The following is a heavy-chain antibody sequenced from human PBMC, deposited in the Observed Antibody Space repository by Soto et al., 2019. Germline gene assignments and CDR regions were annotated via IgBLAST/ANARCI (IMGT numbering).Heavy chain of an antibody. J-gene: IGHJ4*02. CDR2: IVIGSDYT. CDR1: VFTFSDYY. Sequence: GWSLRLSCASSVFTFSDYYMTWVRQAPGKGLEWVSYIVIGSDYTNYADSVKGRFTISRDNAKNSLYLEMNSLRVEDTAVYYCARLRASSWYLGGYLDYWGQGTLVTVSS. D-gene: IGHD6-13*01. V-gene: IGHV3-11*06. CDR3: ARLRASSWYLGGYLDY.